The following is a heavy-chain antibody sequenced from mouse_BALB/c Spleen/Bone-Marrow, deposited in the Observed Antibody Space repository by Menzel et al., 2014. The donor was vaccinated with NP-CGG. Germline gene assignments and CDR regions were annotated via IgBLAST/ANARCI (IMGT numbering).Heavy chain of an antibody. CDR3: ARERGNDYDGFAY. J-gene: IGHJ3*01. V-gene: IGHV1-87*01. D-gene: IGHD2-4*01. CDR2: IYPGDGDT. CDR1: GYTFTSYW. Sequence: VQLQQSGAELARPGASVKLSCKASGYTFTSYWMQWVKQRPGQGLEWIGAIYPGDGDTRYTQKFKGKATLTADKSSSTAYMQPSSLASEDSAVYYCARERGNDYDGFAYWGQGTLVTVSA.